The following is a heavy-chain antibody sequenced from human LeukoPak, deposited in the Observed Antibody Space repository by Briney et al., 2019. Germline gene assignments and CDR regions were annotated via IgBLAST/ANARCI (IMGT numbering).Heavy chain of an antibody. CDR1: GFTFNTYN. Sequence: GGSLRLSCVASGFTFNTYNMNWVRQAPGKGLEWVSSITSSSSYIYYADSVKGRFTISRDNAKSSLYLQMNSLRAEDTALYHCARAPYGSGSHFDYWGQGTLVTVSS. CDR3: ARAPYGSGSHFDY. CDR2: ITSSSSYI. J-gene: IGHJ4*02. V-gene: IGHV3-21*04. D-gene: IGHD3-10*01.